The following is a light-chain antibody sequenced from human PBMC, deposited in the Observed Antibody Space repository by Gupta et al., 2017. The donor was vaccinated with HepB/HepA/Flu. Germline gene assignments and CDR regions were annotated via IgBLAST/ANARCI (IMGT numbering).Light chain of an antibody. V-gene: IGLV1-40*01. J-gene: IGLJ2*01. Sequence: QSVLTQPPSVSGAPGQRVTISCTGNKSNIGAGFAVHWYQQLPGTAPKILIFDNNNRPSGISDRFSGSKSGTSASLAITGLQAEDEGDYYCQSYDSSLSGSRVFGGGTKLTVL. CDR2: DNN. CDR1: KSNIGAGFA. CDR3: QSYDSSLSGSRV.